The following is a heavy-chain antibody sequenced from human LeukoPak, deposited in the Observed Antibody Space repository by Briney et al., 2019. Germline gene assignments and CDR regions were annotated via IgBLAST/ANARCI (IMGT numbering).Heavy chain of an antibody. J-gene: IGHJ4*02. D-gene: IGHD5-18*01. Sequence: GESLKISCKGSGYRFTSYWSGWVRQIPGKGLEWIGIIYPGDSATRYSPSFQGQVTISADKSISTASLQWSSLKASDTAMYYCARTWGYVSTAMAYFDYWAQGTLVTVSS. CDR1: GYRFTSYW. V-gene: IGHV5-51*01. CDR2: IYPGDSAT. CDR3: ARTWGYVSTAMAYFDY.